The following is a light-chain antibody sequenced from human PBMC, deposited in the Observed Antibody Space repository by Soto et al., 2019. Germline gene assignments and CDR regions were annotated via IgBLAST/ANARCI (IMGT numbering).Light chain of an antibody. J-gene: IGLJ1*01. V-gene: IGLV2-23*01. Sequence: HSVLPHPASVPGSRGQAITIPFTGASSDVGSYNLVSWYQQHPGKAPKLMIYEGSKPPSGVSNRFSGSKSGNTASLTISGLQAEDEADYYCCSYAGSSNYVVGTGTKVTVL. CDR3: CSYAGSSNYV. CDR1: SSDVGSYNL. CDR2: EGS.